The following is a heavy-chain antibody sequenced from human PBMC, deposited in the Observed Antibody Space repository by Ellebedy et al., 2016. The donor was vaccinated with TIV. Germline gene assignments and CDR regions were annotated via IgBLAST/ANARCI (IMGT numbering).Heavy chain of an antibody. CDR1: GYTFDTYW. Sequence: GESLKISCKGSGYTFDTYWIAWVRQMPGKGLDWMGIIYPGDSRTRYRPSFQGQVTISADKSISTAYLQWSSLKASNTAIYYCTRHLNKVGVLDPWGQGTLVTVSS. CDR2: IYPGDSRT. D-gene: IGHD1-26*01. V-gene: IGHV5-51*01. CDR3: TRHLNKVGVLDP. J-gene: IGHJ5*02.